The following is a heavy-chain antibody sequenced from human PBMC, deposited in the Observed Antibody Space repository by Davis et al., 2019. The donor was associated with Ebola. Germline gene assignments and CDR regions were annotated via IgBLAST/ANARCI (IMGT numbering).Heavy chain of an antibody. J-gene: IGHJ3*01. CDR2: ISFADGTI. Sequence: AASVKVSCKASGDSFTSNYLHWVRQAPGQGPEWVGMISFADGTINYAQNFRGRVSMTRDATTRTLYMELNTLTSEDTAVYFCAGTPWVGDGFDFWGQGTLVTVSS. D-gene: IGHD1-26*01. CDR3: AGTPWVGDGFDF. V-gene: IGHV1-46*03. CDR1: GDSFTSNY.